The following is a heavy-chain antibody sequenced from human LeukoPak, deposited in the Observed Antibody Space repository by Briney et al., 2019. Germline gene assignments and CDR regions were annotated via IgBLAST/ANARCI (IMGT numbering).Heavy chain of an antibody. CDR2: IYYSGST. V-gene: IGHV4-39*07. J-gene: IGHJ3*02. CDR3: ARDMGQNLRASGLDI. D-gene: IGHD1-14*01. CDR1: GGSISSSSYY. Sequence: PSETLSLTCTVSGGSISSSSYYWGWIRQPPGKGLEWIGSIYYSGSTYYNPTLKSRVTISVDTSKNQFSLKLSSVTAADTAVYYCARDMGQNLRASGLDIWGQGTMVTVSS.